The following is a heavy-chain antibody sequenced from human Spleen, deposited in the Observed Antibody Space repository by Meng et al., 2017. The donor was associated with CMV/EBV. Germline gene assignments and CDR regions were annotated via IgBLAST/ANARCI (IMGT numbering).Heavy chain of an antibody. J-gene: IGHJ4*02. CDR1: GYTFTNYV. Sequence: SVKVSCKASGYTFTNYVISWVRQAPGQGLGWMGGIIPIFGTANYAQKFQGRVAMTVDTSTDTAYMELSSLRSEDTAVYYCATATYDSGNSMDSWGQGTLVTVSS. CDR2: IIPIFGTA. CDR3: ATATYDSGNSMDS. V-gene: IGHV1-69*06. D-gene: IGHD3-10*01.